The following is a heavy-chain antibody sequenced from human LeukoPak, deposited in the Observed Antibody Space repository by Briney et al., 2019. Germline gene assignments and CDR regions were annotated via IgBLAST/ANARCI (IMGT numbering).Heavy chain of an antibody. V-gene: IGHV3-21*01. CDR1: GFTFSSYS. Sequence: PGGSLRLSCAASGFTFSSYSMNWVRQAPGKGLEWVSSISSSSYIYYADSVKGRFTISRDNATNSLYLQMNSLRAEDTAVYYCARGEDYGDYGTHFDYWGQGTLVTVSS. J-gene: IGHJ4*02. CDR2: ISSSSYI. D-gene: IGHD4-17*01. CDR3: ARGEDYGDYGTHFDY.